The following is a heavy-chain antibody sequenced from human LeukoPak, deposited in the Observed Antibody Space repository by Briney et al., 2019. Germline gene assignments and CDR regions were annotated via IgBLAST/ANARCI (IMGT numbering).Heavy chain of an antibody. CDR3: ARSRGYSYGLWY. D-gene: IGHD5-18*01. J-gene: IGHJ4*02. CDR2: IYSGGGT. V-gene: IGHV3-53*01. Sequence: GGSLRLSCAASGFTVSSNYMSWVRQAPGKGLEWVSVIYSGGGTYYADSVKGRFTISRDNSKNTLYLQMNSLRAEDTAVYYCARSRGYSYGLWYWGQGTLVTVSS. CDR1: GFTVSSNY.